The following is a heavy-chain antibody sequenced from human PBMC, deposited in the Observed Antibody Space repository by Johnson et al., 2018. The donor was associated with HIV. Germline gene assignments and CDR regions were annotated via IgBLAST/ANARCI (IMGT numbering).Heavy chain of an antibody. J-gene: IGHJ3*02. D-gene: IGHD6-25*01. CDR2: ISYDGSNK. CDR1: GFTFSDYA. V-gene: IGHV3-30*04. Sequence: QVQLVESGGGVIQPGGSLILSCAASGFTFSDYAMHWVRQAPGKGLEWVAVISYDGSNKYYADSVKGRFTISRDNSKNTLYLQMNSLRAEDTAVYYCARDFIAPELGDAFDIWGQGTMVTVSS. CDR3: ARDFIAPELGDAFDI.